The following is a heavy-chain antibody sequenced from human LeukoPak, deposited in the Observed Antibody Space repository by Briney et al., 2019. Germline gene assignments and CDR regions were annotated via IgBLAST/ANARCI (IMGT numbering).Heavy chain of an antibody. CDR3: ARARYSYGTDFDY. V-gene: IGHV3-33*01. Sequence: PGRSLRLSCAASGFTFSSYGMHWVRQAPGKGLEWVAVIWYDGSNKYYADSVKGRFTISRDNSKNTLYLQMNSLRAEDTAVYYCARARYSYGTDFDYWGQGTLVIVSS. J-gene: IGHJ4*02. D-gene: IGHD5-18*01. CDR2: IWYDGSNK. CDR1: GFTFSSYG.